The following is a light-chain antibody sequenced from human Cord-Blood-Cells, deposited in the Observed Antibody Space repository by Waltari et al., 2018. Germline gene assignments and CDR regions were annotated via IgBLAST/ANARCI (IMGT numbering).Light chain of an antibody. CDR2: DVS. Sequence: QSALTQPAPRSGSPGQSITISCTGTSSDVCGYNYFSRYQQHPGKAHKLLIYDVSKRPSGVSNRFSGSKSGNTASLTISGLQAEDEADYYCSSYTSSSTWVFGGGTKLTVL. CDR3: SSYTSSSTWV. CDR1: SSDVCGYNY. J-gene: IGLJ3*02. V-gene: IGLV2-14*01.